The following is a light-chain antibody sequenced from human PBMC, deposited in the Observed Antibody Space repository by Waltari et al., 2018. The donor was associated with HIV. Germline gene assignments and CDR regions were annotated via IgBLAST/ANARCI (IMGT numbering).Light chain of an antibody. CDR1: QEINTW. J-gene: IGKJ2*01. V-gene: IGKV1D-12*01. CDR3: QQSKSSPYT. Sequence: IQMTQSPSSVSASVGDRVIIACRASQEINTWLAWYQQQPGKAPKLLVSATVNLQNGVPSRFSGSASCTEFTLSITTLQPDDFETYYCQQSKSSPYTFGQGTNVEIK. CDR2: ATV.